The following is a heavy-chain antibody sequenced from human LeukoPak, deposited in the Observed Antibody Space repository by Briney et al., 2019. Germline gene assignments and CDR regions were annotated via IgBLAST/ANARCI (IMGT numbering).Heavy chain of an antibody. D-gene: IGHD6-6*01. CDR3: ARQGELAARPGWFMY. V-gene: IGHV3-53*01. CDR1: GGSFSGYY. Sequence: ETLSLTCAVYGGSFSGYYWSWVRQAPGKGLEWVSVIYSGGSTYYADSVKGRFTISRDNSKNTLYLQMNSLRAEDTAVYYCARQGELAARPGWFMYWGQGTLVTVSS. J-gene: IGHJ4*02. CDR2: IYSGGST.